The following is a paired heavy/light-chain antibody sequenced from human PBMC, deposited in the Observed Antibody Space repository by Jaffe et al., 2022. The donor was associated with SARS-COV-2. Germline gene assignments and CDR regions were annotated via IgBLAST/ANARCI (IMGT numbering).Light chain of an antibody. Sequence: DIQMTQSPSTLSASVGDRVTITCRASQSISSWLAWYQQKPGKAPKLLIYKASSLESGVPSRFSGSGSGTEFTLTVSSLQPDDFATYYCQQYNSYSTFGQGTKVEIK. CDR1: QSISSW. V-gene: IGKV1-5*03. CDR2: KAS. CDR3: QQYNSYST. J-gene: IGKJ1*01.
Heavy chain of an antibody. CDR2: ISAGTNTI. V-gene: IGHV3-48*01. Sequence: EVQLVESGGGLVQPGGSLRLSCAASGFTFSSYSMNWVRQAPGKGLEWVSYISAGTNTIYYADSVKARFTISRDNAKNSLYLQMNSLRAEDTALYYCARDNAPGARLAFDIWGQGTMVTVSS. CDR3: ARDNAPGARLAFDI. CDR1: GFTFSSYS. J-gene: IGHJ3*02. D-gene: IGHD2-2*01.